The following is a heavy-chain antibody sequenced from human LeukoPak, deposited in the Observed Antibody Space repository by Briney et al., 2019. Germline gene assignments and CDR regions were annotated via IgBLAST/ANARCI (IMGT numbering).Heavy chain of an antibody. D-gene: IGHD3-16*01. CDR2: ISSSSSYT. Sequence: GGSLRLSCAASGFTFSDYYMSWIRQAPGKGLEWVSYISSSSSYTNYADSVKGRFTISRDNAKNSLCLQMNSLRAEDTAVYYCARDSAQLRYGMDVWGKGTTVTVSS. J-gene: IGHJ6*04. CDR3: ARDSAQLRYGMDV. V-gene: IGHV3-11*06. CDR1: GFTFSDYY.